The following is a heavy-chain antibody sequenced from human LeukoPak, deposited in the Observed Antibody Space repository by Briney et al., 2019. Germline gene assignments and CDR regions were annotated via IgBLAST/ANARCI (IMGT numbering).Heavy chain of an antibody. V-gene: IGHV3-74*03. CDR2: INSDASDT. D-gene: IGHD1-26*01. CDR1: GFTFSSYW. CDR3: ARGHTGSYYRAFDI. Sequence: GESLRLSCAASGFTFSSYWMHWVRQAPGKGLVWVSRINSDASDTMSADSVKGRFAISRDNAESTLFLQMNSLRAEDTAVYYCARGHTGSYYRAFDIWGQGTMVTVSS. J-gene: IGHJ3*02.